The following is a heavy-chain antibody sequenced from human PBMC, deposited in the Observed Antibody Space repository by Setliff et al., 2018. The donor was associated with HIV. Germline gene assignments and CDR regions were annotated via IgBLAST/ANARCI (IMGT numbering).Heavy chain of an antibody. CDR1: GGSISSYY. J-gene: IGHJ4*02. D-gene: IGHD5-12*01. CDR2: IYYSGST. CDR3: ARACRSGYDYFHYFDY. V-gene: IGHV4-59*01. Sequence: TSETLSLTCTVSGGSISSYYWSWIRQPPRKGLEWIGYIYYSGSTKYNPSLKSRVTISVDTSKNQFSLKLSSVTAADTAVYYCARACRSGYDYFHYFDYWGQEALVTVSS.